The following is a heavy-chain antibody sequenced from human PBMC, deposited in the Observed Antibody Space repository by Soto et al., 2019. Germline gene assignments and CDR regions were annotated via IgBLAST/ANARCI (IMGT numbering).Heavy chain of an antibody. CDR3: ARVLRGYRNAIALNWFDP. CDR1: GCSISSGDYY. V-gene: IGHV4-31*03. D-gene: IGHD5-18*01. CDR2: ISYSGST. Sequence: LXCTVSGCSISSGDYYWSWIRQHAGTGLEWIGHISYSGSTYYNTSLKSRVTISVDTSKNQFSLKLSSVTAADTAVYYCARVLRGYRNAIALNWFDPWGQGTLVTVSS. J-gene: IGHJ5*02.